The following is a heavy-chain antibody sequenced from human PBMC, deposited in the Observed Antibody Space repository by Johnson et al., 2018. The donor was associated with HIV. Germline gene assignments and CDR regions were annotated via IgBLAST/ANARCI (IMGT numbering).Heavy chain of an antibody. CDR1: GFTFSSYA. J-gene: IGHJ3*02. Sequence: HVQLVESGGGVVRPGGSLRLSCAASGFTFSSYAMHWVRQAPGKGLEWVAVISYDGSNKYYADSVKGRFTISRDNSKNTLYLQMNSLRAEDTAVYYCAKDGSWGSYSAAADAFDIWGQGTMVTVSS. V-gene: IGHV3-30*04. CDR3: AKDGSWGSYSAAADAFDI. D-gene: IGHD1-26*01. CDR2: ISYDGSNK.